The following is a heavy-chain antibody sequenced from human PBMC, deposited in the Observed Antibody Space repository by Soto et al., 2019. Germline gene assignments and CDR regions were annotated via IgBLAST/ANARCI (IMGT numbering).Heavy chain of an antibody. J-gene: IGHJ4*02. D-gene: IGHD3-22*01. Sequence: ASVKVSCKASGYTFTSYGISWVRQAPGQGLEWMGWISAYNGNTNYAQKLQGRVTMTTDTSTSTAYMELRSLRSDDTAVYYCARERYYDSSGYYSDYWGQGTLVTVPS. V-gene: IGHV1-18*01. CDR2: ISAYNGNT. CDR1: GYTFTSYG. CDR3: ARERYYDSSGYYSDY.